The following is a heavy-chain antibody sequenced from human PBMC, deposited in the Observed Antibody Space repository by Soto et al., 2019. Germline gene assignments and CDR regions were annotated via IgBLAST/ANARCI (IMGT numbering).Heavy chain of an antibody. CDR2: VLPISGST. CDR1: GGLISKYS. D-gene: IGHD5-12*01. J-gene: IGHJ4*01. CDR3: ATIRARGGPLRFED. Sequence: QGQLVQSGAEVRKPGSSVKVSCKTSGGLISKYSFNWVRQAPGQGLEWMGGVLPISGSTDYAQKFQGRLTITADRSTSTVYMELSRLRSDDTANYYCATIRARGGPLRFEDGGQGMLISVSS. V-gene: IGHV1-69*06.